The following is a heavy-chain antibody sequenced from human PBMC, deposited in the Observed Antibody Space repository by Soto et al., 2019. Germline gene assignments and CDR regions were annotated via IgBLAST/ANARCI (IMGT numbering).Heavy chain of an antibody. CDR2: TYLRSKWYN. CDR1: GDSVSSNSAT. CDR3: ARAAVAFDAFDL. V-gene: IGHV6-1*01. D-gene: IGHD2-15*01. Sequence: QLQQSGPGLVKPSQTLSLTCGISGDSVSSNSATWNWIRQSPSRGLEWLGRTYLRSKWYNEYAVSVKIRIAISPDTSTTHFSLQLSSVTPEDTAVYFCARAAVAFDAFDLWGQGTVVTVSS. J-gene: IGHJ3*01.